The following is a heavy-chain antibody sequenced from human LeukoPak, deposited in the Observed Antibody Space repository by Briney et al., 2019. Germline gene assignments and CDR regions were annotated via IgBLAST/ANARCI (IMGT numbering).Heavy chain of an antibody. CDR1: GFTFSSYY. V-gene: IGHV3-48*04. CDR3: AREAGTADY. Sequence: GGSLRLSCAASGFTFSSYYMSWVRQAPGKGLEWVSYISGSSTTIYYSDSVKGRFTVSRDNAKNSLYLQMNSLRAEDTAVYYCAREAGTADYWGQGTLVTVSS. CDR2: ISGSSTTI. D-gene: IGHD6-13*01. J-gene: IGHJ4*02.